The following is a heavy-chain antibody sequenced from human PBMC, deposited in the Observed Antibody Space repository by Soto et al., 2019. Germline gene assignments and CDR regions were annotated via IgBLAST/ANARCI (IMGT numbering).Heavy chain of an antibody. J-gene: IGHJ4*02. CDR2: ISSSSSYI. Sequence: ESGGGLVKPGGSLRLSCAASGFTFSSYSMNWVRQAPGKGLEWVSSISSSSSYIYYADSVKGRFTISRDNAKNSLYLQMNSLRAEDTAVYYCARAVGSWELARGPFDYWGQGTLVTVSS. V-gene: IGHV3-21*01. D-gene: IGHD1-26*01. CDR3: ARAVGSWELARGPFDY. CDR1: GFTFSSYS.